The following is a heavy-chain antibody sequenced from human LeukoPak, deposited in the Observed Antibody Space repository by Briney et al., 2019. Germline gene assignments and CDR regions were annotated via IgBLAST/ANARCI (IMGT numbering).Heavy chain of an antibody. Sequence: GGSLRLSCATSGFTFSDHYMHWVRQAPGKGLEWVAVISYDGSNKYYADSVKGRFTISRDNSKNTLYLQMNSLRAEDTAVYYCANGYCTNGVCYPYYYYYMDVWGKGTTVTVSS. J-gene: IGHJ6*03. CDR1: GFTFSDHY. V-gene: IGHV3-30*18. CDR2: ISYDGSNK. D-gene: IGHD2-8*01. CDR3: ANGYCTNGVCYPYYYYYMDV.